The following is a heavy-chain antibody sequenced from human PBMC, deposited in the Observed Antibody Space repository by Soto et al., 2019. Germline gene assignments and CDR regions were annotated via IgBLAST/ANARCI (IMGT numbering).Heavy chain of an antibody. J-gene: IGHJ4*02. CDR2: ISGIRDYI. D-gene: IGHD3-22*01. V-gene: IGHV3-21*06. Sequence: GGSLRLSCAASGFTFSYYALHWVRRAPGKGLEWVSSISGIRDYIRYADSVKGRFTISRDNAKTSLYLQMNSLTAEDTAVYYCAREGVHNYNEYYFDYWGQGTRVTV. CDR3: AREGVHNYNEYYFDY. CDR1: GFTFSYYA.